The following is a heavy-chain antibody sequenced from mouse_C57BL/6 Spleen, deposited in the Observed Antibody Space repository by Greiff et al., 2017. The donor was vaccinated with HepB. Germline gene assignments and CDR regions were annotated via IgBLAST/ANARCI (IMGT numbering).Heavy chain of an antibody. CDR2: IYPGSGNT. J-gene: IGHJ1*03. D-gene: IGHD1-1*01. CDR1: GYTFTDYY. Sequence: QVQLQQSGAELVRPGASVKLSCKASGYTFTDYYINWVKQRPGQGLEWIARIYPGSGNTYYNEKFKGKATLTAEKSSSTAYMQLSSLTAEDSAVYFCAREDYYGSSSRYFDVWGTGTTVTVSS. V-gene: IGHV1-76*01. CDR3: AREDYYGSSSRYFDV.